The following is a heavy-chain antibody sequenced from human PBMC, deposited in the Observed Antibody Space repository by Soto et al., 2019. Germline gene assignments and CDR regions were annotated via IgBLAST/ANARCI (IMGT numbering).Heavy chain of an antibody. Sequence: GGSLRLSCAASGFTFSSYAMHWVRQAPGKGLEWVAVISYDGSNKYYAASVKGRFTISRENSKNTLYLQMNSLRAEDTAVYYCARDLGWGQGTLVTVSS. CDR3: ARDLG. D-gene: IGHD7-27*01. V-gene: IGHV3-30-3*01. CDR1: GFTFSSYA. CDR2: ISYDGSNK. J-gene: IGHJ4*02.